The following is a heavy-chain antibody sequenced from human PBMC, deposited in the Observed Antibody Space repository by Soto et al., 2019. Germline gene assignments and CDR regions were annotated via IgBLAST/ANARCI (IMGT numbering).Heavy chain of an antibody. CDR3: ARAVSTRPDGYYYYGMDV. J-gene: IGHJ6*02. CDR2: INLGGST. V-gene: IGHV4-34*01. D-gene: IGHD6-6*01. CDR1: GGSFSGYF. Sequence: SETLSLTCTVYGGSFSGYFWSWFRQPPGKGLEWIGEINLGGSTNYNPSLKSRVTISVDTSKNQFSLKLSSVTAADTAFYYCARAVSTRPDGYYYYGMDVWGQGTTVTVSS.